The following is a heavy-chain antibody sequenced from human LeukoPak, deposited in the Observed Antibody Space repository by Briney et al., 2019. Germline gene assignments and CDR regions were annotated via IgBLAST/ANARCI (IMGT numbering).Heavy chain of an antibody. Sequence: GGSLRLSCAASGLTFDNYGIGWVRQAPGKGLEWVSGISGSGGRTYYADSVKGRFTISRDNSKNILFLQLNSLGVEDTATYYCAIPTCSGSGYCSTSDPFHTWGQGTMVTVSS. V-gene: IGHV3-23*01. CDR2: ISGSGGRT. CDR3: AIPTCSGSGYCSTSDPFHT. J-gene: IGHJ3*02. CDR1: GLTFDNYG. D-gene: IGHD2-2*03.